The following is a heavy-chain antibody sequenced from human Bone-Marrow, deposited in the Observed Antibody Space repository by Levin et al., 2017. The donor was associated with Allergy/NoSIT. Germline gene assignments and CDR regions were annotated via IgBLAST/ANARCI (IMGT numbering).Heavy chain of an antibody. CDR1: GFTISSQG. J-gene: IGHJ6*02. Sequence: GESLKISCAASGFTISSQGMSWVRQAPGKGLEWLEWVSAISGSGGTTYYAESVKGRFTISRDNSKNTLYLEMNSLRGEDTAVYYCAKVLGYYGGAAMDVWGQGTTVTVSS. CDR3: AKVLGYYGGAAMDV. CDR2: ISGSGGTT. V-gene: IGHV3-23*01. D-gene: IGHD4-23*01.